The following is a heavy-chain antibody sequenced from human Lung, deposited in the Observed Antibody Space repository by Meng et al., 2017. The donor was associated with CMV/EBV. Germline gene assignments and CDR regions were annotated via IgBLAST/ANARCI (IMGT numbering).Heavy chain of an antibody. J-gene: IGHJ4*02. CDR1: GYTCTGYY. CDR3: ARNTIFGVGTVDY. D-gene: IGHD3-3*01. Sequence: KASGYTCTGYYMHWVRQAPGQGLEWRGWINPNSGGTNYAQKFQGRVTMTRDTSISTAYMELSRLRSDDTAVYYCARNTIFGVGTVDYWGQGTLVTVSS. CDR2: INPNSGGT. V-gene: IGHV1-2*02.